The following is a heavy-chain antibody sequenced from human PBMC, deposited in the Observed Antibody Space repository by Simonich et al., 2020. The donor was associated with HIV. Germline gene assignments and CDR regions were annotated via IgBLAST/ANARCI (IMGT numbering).Heavy chain of an antibody. CDR2: IKSKATGVTT. V-gene: IGHV3-15*01. D-gene: IGHD3-22*01. J-gene: IGHJ4*02. CDR1: GFTFTTTW. Sequence: EVQLVESGGGLVNPGGSLRLSCAASGFTFTTTWMSWVRQAPGKGLEWVGRIKSKATGVTTDYAAPVKGRFTISRDDSGNTLYLQMNSLKTEDTAIYYCTTTFFSDSSGSYWGQGTLVIVSS. CDR3: TTTFFSDSSGSY.